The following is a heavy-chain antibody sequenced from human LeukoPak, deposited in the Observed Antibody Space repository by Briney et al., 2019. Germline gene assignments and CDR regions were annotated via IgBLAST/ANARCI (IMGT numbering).Heavy chain of an antibody. CDR3: AREYSSGWYGDYYYMDV. CDR2: IYHSGST. V-gene: IGHV4-38-2*02. CDR1: GYSISSGYY. D-gene: IGHD6-19*01. Sequence: PSETLSLTCTVSGYSISSGYYWGWIRQPPGKGLEWIGSIYHSGSTYYNPSLKSRVTISVDTSKNQFSLKLSSVTAADTAVYYCAREYSSGWYGDYYYMDVWGKGTTVTVSS. J-gene: IGHJ6*03.